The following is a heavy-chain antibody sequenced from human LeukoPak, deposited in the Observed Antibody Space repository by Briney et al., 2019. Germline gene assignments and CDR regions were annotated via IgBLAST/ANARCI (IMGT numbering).Heavy chain of an antibody. V-gene: IGHV3-21*01. CDR3: AAQRGELLSDY. Sequence: PGGSLRLSCAASGFTFSSYSMNWVRQAPGKGLEWVSSISSSSSYIYYADSVKGRFTISRDNAKNSLYLQMNSLRAEDTAVYYCAAQRGELLSDYWGQGTLVTVSS. D-gene: IGHD1-7*01. J-gene: IGHJ4*02. CDR2: ISSSSSYI. CDR1: GFTFSSYS.